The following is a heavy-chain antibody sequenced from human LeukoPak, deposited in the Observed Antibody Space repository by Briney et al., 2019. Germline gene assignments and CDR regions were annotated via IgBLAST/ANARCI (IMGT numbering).Heavy chain of an antibody. CDR3: ATDLSSYYIWDY. V-gene: IGHV3-30*02. CDR2: IRYDGSNK. CDR1: GFTFSSYG. J-gene: IGHJ4*02. D-gene: IGHD3-3*01. Sequence: GGSLRLSCAASGFTFSSYGMHWVRQAPGKGLEWVAFIRYDGSNKYYADSVKGRFTISRDNSKNTLYLQMNSLRAEDTAVYYCATDLSSYYIWDYWGQGTLVTVSS.